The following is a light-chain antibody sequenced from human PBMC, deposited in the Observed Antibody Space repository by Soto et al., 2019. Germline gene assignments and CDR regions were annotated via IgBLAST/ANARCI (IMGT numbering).Light chain of an antibody. Sequence: DIVVTQSPESLAVSLGERATINCRSSQSLLLSSRHENCLAWYQQKPGQPPRLLIYWASTRESGVPDRFSGSGSGTDFTRTISSLQAEDVALYYCQQYYSPPWTFGQGTKVEIK. V-gene: IGKV4-1*01. J-gene: IGKJ1*01. CDR3: QQYYSPPWT. CDR1: QSLLLSSRHENC. CDR2: WAS.